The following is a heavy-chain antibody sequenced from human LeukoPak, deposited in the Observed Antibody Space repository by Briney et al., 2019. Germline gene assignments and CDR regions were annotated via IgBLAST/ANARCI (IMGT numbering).Heavy chain of an antibody. CDR1: GFTFSSYE. J-gene: IGHJ4*02. CDR2: ISSSGSTI. D-gene: IGHD3-22*01. CDR3: ARDLPYYDSSGYYGL. Sequence: GGSLRLSCAASGFTFSSYEMNWVRQAPGKGLEWVSYISSSGSTIYYADSVKGRFTTSRDNAKNSLYLQMNSLRAEDTAVYYCARDLPYYDSSGYYGLWGQGTLVTVSS. V-gene: IGHV3-48*03.